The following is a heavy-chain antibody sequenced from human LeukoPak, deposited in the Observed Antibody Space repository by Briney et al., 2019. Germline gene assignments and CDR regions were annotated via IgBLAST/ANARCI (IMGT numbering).Heavy chain of an antibody. CDR3: ARDSYGSGSYYRIDY. CDR2: ISSSSSTI. Sequence: GGSLRLSCVASGFTFSSFSMNWVRQAPGKGLEWVSYISSSSSTIYYADSVKGRFTISRDSAKNSLYMQMNSLRAEDTAVYYCARDSYGSGSYYRIDYWGQGTLVTVSS. CDR1: GFTFSSFS. V-gene: IGHV3-48*04. J-gene: IGHJ4*02. D-gene: IGHD3-10*01.